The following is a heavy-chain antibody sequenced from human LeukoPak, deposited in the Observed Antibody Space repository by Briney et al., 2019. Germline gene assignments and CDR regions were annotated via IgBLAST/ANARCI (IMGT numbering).Heavy chain of an antibody. Sequence: PSETLSLTCSVSGGSLSRSDYYWNWIRQPPGRGLEWLGYIYYSGSTNYNPSLKSRVTISVDTSKKQFSLKLSSVTAADTAVYYCARAAYSGSYHSDYWGQGTLVTVSS. J-gene: IGHJ4*02. D-gene: IGHD1-26*01. CDR1: GGSLSRSDYY. CDR3: ARAAYSGSYHSDY. V-gene: IGHV4-61*08. CDR2: IYYSGST.